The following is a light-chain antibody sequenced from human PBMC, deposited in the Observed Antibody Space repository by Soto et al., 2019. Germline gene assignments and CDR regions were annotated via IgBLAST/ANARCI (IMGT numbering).Light chain of an antibody. V-gene: IGLV2-14*01. CDR2: DVS. CDR3: SSYTSSSVYV. CDR1: SSDVGGYKY. Sequence: QSALTQPASVSGSPGQSITISCTGTSSDVGGYKYVSWYQQHPGKAPKVMIYDVSNRPSGVSNRFSGSKSGNTASLTISGLQAEDEADYYCSSYTSSSVYVFGSGTKVTVL. J-gene: IGLJ1*01.